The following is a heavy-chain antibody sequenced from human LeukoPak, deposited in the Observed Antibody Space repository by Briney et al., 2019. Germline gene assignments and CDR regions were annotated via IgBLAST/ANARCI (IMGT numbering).Heavy chain of an antibody. Sequence: GGSLTLSCVASAFTFSRYWMTWVRQAPGKGLEWVANIKEDGSEKYYVDSVKGRFTISRDNAKNSLYLQMSSLRPEDTAVYYCARGGFTSSWYISRDYWREGTLVTVSS. CDR2: IKEDGSEK. CDR1: AFTFSRYW. D-gene: IGHD6-13*01. V-gene: IGHV3-7*01. CDR3: ARGGFTSSWYISRDY. J-gene: IGHJ4*02.